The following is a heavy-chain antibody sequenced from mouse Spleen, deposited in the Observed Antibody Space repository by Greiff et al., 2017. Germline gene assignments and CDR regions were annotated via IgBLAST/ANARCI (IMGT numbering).Heavy chain of an antibody. D-gene: IGHD1-1*01. CDR3: ARHGYYGSHSYYFDY. J-gene: IGHJ2*01. CDR1: GFTFSSYA. Sequence: DVKLVESGGGLVKLGGSLKLSCAASGFTFSSYAMSWVRQTPEKRLEWVATISSGGGNTYYPDSVKGRFTISRDNAKNTLYLQMSSLKSEDTAMYYCARHGYYGSHSYYFDYWGQGTTLTVSS. CDR2: ISSGGGNT. V-gene: IGHV5-9*04.